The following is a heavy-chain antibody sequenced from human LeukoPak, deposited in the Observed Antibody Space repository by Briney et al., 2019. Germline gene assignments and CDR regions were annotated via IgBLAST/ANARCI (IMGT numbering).Heavy chain of an antibody. CDR2: IYTSGST. D-gene: IGHD3-16*02. V-gene: IGHV4-4*07. J-gene: IGHJ4*02. CDR3: AREGVWGSYRY. CDR1: GGSISSYY. Sequence: KSSETLSLTCTVSGGSISSYYWKWIRQPAGKGPEWIGRIYTSGSTNYNPSLKSRVTMSVDTSKNQFSLKLSSVTAADTAVYYCAREGVWGSYRYWVQGTLVTVSS.